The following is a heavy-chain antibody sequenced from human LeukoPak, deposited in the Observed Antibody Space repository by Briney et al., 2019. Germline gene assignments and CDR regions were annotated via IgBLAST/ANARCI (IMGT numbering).Heavy chain of an antibody. D-gene: IGHD3-10*01. CDR1: VGSINTDNYY. J-gene: IGHJ5*02. CDR3: ARNLVPYFGELDP. CDR2: IHHTGTT. Sequence: NPSETLSLTCTVSVGSINTDNYYCSWIRQSPVKGLEWIGYIHHTGTTYYNPSLRSRVSISVFTSNNQFSLTLISVTAADTAVYYCARNLVPYFGELDPWGRGTLVTVSS. V-gene: IGHV4-31*03.